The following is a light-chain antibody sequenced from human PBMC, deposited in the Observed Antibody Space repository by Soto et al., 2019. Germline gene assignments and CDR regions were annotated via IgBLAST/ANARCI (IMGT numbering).Light chain of an antibody. V-gene: IGLV1-40*01. J-gene: IGLJ2*01. Sequence: QAVVTQPPSVSGATGQRVTISCTGSNSNIGAGYDVNWYQQLPGLVPKLLIYGSTRRPSGVPERFSGSKSDTSASLAITGLQAEDEAHYYCHSYDSSLTVVLFDGGTKVTVL. CDR2: GST. CDR1: NSNIGAGYD. CDR3: HSYDSSLTVVL.